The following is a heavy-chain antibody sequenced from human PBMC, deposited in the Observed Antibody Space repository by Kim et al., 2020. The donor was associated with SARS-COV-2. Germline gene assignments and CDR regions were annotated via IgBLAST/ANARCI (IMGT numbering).Heavy chain of an antibody. CDR3: ARGGRDYEGDKNYARDV. CDR1: GDSISSYY. D-gene: IGHD4-17*01. Sequence: SETLSLTCSVSGDSISSYYWAWIRQSPGKGPEWIGNVFDSETTDYNPTLKSRVTISVDTSKNLLSLQLTSVTAADTAAYYCARGGRDYEGDKNYARDVWGQGTAVTGSS. J-gene: IGHJ6*02. CDR2: VFDSETT. V-gene: IGHV4-59*13.